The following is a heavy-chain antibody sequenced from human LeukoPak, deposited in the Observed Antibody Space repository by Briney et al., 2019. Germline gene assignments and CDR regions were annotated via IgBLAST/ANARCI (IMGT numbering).Heavy chain of an antibody. CDR3: ARDGRHRYYYDSSGFYGSWFDP. Sequence: ASVKVSCKASGYTFTSYGISWVRQAPGQGLEWMGWISGYNGNTKYAQKVQGRVTMTTDTSTTTAYMELKSLRSDDMAVYYCARDGRHRYYYDSSGFYGSWFDPWGQGTLVTVSS. CDR2: ISGYNGNT. V-gene: IGHV1-18*03. CDR1: GYTFTSYG. J-gene: IGHJ5*02. D-gene: IGHD3-22*01.